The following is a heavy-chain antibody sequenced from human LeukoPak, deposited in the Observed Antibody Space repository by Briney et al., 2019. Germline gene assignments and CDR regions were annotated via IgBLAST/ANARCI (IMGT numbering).Heavy chain of an antibody. D-gene: IGHD3-16*02. CDR1: GGSFSVYY. V-gene: IGHV4-34*01. CDR3: ARRYDYVWGSYRIDAFDI. Sequence: PSETLSLTCAVYGGSFSVYYWSGIRQPPPKGLEWSGEINHGGSTNYNPSLKTRVTISLDTSKNQFSLPLRSVTAADTRVYYCARRYDYVWGSYRIDAFDIWGQGTMVTVSS. CDR2: INHGGST. J-gene: IGHJ3*02.